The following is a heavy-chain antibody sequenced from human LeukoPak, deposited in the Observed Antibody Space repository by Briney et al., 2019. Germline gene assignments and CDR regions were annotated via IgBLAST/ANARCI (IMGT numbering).Heavy chain of an antibody. V-gene: IGHV3-9*01. CDR3: AKDADYYGMDV. Sequence: GGSLRLSCAASGFTFDDYAMHWVRQAPGKGLEWASGISWNSGSIGYADSVKGRFTISRDNAKNSLYLQMNSLGAEDAALYYCAKDADYYGMDVWGQGTTVTVSS. CDR2: ISWNSGSI. J-gene: IGHJ6*02. CDR1: GFTFDDYA.